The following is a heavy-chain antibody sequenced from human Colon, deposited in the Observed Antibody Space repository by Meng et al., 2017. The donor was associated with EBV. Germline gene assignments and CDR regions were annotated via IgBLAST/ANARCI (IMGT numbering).Heavy chain of an antibody. V-gene: IGHV4-34*01. CDR2: INHSGST. D-gene: IGHD4-17*01. Sequence: QVQLQQWGAGLLKPSXXLSLTCAGYXGSFSGYYWTCIRQPPGKGLEWIGEINHSGSTNYNPSLKSRVTISVDTSKNQFSLKVTSVTAADTAVYYCARYRLQNDYGDQLYYFDYLGQGSLVTVSS. CDR3: ARYRLQNDYGDQLYYFDY. CDR1: XGSFSGYY. J-gene: IGHJ4*02.